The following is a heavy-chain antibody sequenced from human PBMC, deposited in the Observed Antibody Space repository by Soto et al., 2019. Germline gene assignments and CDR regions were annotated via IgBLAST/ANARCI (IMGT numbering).Heavy chain of an antibody. CDR1: GGSISSGGYY. Sequence: QVQLQESGPGLVKPSQTLSLTCTVSGGSISSGGYYWSWIRQHPGKGLEWIGYIYYSGSTYYNPSLKSRVTISVDTTKNQFSLKLSSVTAADTAVYYCARESGDYGDALLRSGRGYFDYWGQGTLVTVSS. D-gene: IGHD4-17*01. CDR3: ARESGDYGDALLRSGRGYFDY. J-gene: IGHJ4*02. V-gene: IGHV4-31*03. CDR2: IYYSGST.